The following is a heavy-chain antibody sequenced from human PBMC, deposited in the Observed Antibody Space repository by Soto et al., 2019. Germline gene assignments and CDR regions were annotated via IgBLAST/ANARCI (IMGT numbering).Heavy chain of an antibody. D-gene: IGHD2-21*02. CDR3: ARAPGTVSTYYFYAMDV. Sequence: EMRLVGSGGGLLQPGGSLRLSCVASGFTLRDFGMGWVRQAPGKGLEWVSYISSSGSAIFYADSVRGRFTISRDNAKNSLYLQMNSLRDEDTALYFCARAPGTVSTYYFYAMDVWGQGTAVTVSS. V-gene: IGHV3-48*02. CDR1: GFTLRDFG. J-gene: IGHJ6*02. CDR2: ISSSGSAI.